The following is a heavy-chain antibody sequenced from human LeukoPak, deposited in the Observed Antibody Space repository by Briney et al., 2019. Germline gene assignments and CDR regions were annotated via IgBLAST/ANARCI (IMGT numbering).Heavy chain of an antibody. CDR3: ARDAGQPRPYYYYYIDV. CDR1: GYTFTSYG. CDR2: INTDTGNP. Sequence: GASVKVSCKASGYTFTSYGMNWVRQAPGQGLEWMGWINTDTGNPTYAQGFTGRFVFSLDTSVSTAYLQISGLKAEDTAVYYCARDAGQPRPYYYYYIDVWGKGTTVSVSS. V-gene: IGHV7-4-1*02. D-gene: IGHD6-13*01. J-gene: IGHJ6*03.